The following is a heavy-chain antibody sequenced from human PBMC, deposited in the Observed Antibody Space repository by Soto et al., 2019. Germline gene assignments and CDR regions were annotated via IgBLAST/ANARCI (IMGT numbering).Heavy chain of an antibody. J-gene: IGHJ4*02. CDR1: GGSISSSSYY. V-gene: IGHV4-39*01. D-gene: IGHD3-22*01. CDR2: IYYSGST. Sequence: QLQLQESGPGLVKPSETLSLTCTVSGGSISSSSYYWGWIRQPPGKGLEWIGSIYYSGSTYYNPSLKSRVPISVDTSKNQFSLKLSSVTAADTAVYYCARDSSGYSPFDYWGQGTLVTVSS. CDR3: ARDSSGYSPFDY.